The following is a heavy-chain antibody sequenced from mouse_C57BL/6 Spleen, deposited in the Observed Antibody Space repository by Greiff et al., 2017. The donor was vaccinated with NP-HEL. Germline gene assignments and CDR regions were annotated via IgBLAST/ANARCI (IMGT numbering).Heavy chain of an antibody. CDR3: ARGILYYFDY. CDR2: INPNNGGT. V-gene: IGHV1-26*01. J-gene: IGHJ2*01. CDR1: GYTFTDYY. Sequence: EVQLQQSGPELVKPGASVKISCKASGYTFTDYYMNWVKQSHGKSLEWIGDINPNNGGTSYIQKFKGKATLTVDKSSSTAYMELRSLTSEDSAVYYCARGILYYFDYWGQGTTLTVSS.